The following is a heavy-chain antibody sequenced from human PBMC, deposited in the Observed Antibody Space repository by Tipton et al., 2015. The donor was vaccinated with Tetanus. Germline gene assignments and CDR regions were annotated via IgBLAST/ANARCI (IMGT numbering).Heavy chain of an antibody. D-gene: IGHD2-2*01. CDR1: GGSISSTSYY. CDR3: ARRSYCSSSRCFDAFDL. J-gene: IGHJ3*01. Sequence: TLSLTCTVSGGSISSTSYYWAWIRQPPGKGLEWIGTMYNSGATYYNPSLKGRVAISMDTSKNQISLKLSSVTAADTAVYYCARRSYCSSSRCFDAFDLWGQGTMVTVSS. CDR2: MYNSGAT. V-gene: IGHV4-39*07.